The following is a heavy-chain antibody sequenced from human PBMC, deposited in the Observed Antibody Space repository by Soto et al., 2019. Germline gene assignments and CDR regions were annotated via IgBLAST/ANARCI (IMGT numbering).Heavy chain of an antibody. CDR2: INSDGSST. Sequence: GGSLRLSCAASGFTFSSYWMHWVRQAPGKGLVWVSRINSDGSSTSYADSVKRRFTIYRDKAKNTLYLQMNSLRAEDTAVYYCARVTGYYYGSGSYSYYYGMDVWGQGTTVTVSS. D-gene: IGHD3-10*01. V-gene: IGHV3-74*01. J-gene: IGHJ6*02. CDR3: ARVTGYYYGSGSYSYYYGMDV. CDR1: GFTFSSYW.